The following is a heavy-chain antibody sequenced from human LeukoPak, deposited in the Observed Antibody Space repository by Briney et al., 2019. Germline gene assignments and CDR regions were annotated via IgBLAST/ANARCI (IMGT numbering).Heavy chain of an antibody. D-gene: IGHD6-13*01. J-gene: IGHJ3*02. CDR3: AGVFSQQLWAFDI. CDR1: GGSISSYY. Sequence: SETLSLTCTVSGGSISSYYWSWIRQPPGKELERIGYIYYSGSTNYNPSLKSRVTISVDTSKNQFSLKLSSVTAADTAVYYCAGVFSQQLWAFDIWGQGTMVTVSS. CDR2: IYYSGST. V-gene: IGHV4-59*01.